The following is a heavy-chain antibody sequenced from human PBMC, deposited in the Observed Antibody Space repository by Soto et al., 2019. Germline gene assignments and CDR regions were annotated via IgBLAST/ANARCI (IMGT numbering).Heavy chain of an antibody. V-gene: IGHV3-30*18. CDR2: ISYDESHK. CDR1: GFTFSSYG. J-gene: IGHJ5*02. CDR3: AKERLSGWKNWFDN. Sequence: SLRLSCAASGFTFSSYGMHWIRQAPGKGLEWVALISYDESHKYYADSVEGRFTISRDNSKNHLYLQMNGLRAEDTAVYYCAKERLSGWKNWFDNWGKGTLVTVSS. D-gene: IGHD1-1*01.